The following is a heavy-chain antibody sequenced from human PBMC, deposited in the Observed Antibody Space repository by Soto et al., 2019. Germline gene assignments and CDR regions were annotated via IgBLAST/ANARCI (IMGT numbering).Heavy chain of an antibody. J-gene: IGHJ6*02. V-gene: IGHV1-18*01. CDR1: GYTFTSYG. D-gene: IGHD4-17*01. CDR2: ISAYNGNT. CDR3: ARDAPQARGRNDYGAFDYGMEV. Sequence: QVQLVQSGAEVKKPGASVKVSCKASGYTFTSYGISWVRQAPGQGLEWMGWISAYNGNTNYAQKLQGRVTMTTDTSASAACRGLRSLRSDDRAVYDCARDAPQARGRNDYGAFDYGMEVWGQGTTVTVSS.